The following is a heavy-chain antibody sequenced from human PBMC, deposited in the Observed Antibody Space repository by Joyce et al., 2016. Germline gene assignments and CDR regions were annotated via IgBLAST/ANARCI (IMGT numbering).Heavy chain of an antibody. CDR2: IIPMLNMT. CDR1: GGSFNKYT. Sequence: QVHLVQSGAEVKKSGSSVRVSCKASGGSFNKYTVSWVRQAPGQGLAWMGRIIPMLNMTNYAQEFQGRVTITADTSTTPAYMQLTGLGFDDTAVYFCAGTFNYPHHDGMDVWGQGTTVTVSS. D-gene: IGHD4-11*01. CDR3: AGTFNYPHHDGMDV. V-gene: IGHV1-69*02. J-gene: IGHJ6*02.